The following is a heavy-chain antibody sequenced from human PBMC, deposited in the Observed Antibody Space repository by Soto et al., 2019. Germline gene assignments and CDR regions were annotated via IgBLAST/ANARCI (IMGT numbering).Heavy chain of an antibody. CDR2: TNTGCTT. V-gene: IGHV3-53*01. D-gene: IGHD1-26*01. J-gene: IGHJ6*02. CDR1: GFTVNSNY. Sequence: GGSLRLSCAASGFTVNSNYMSWVRQAPGEGLQWVSITNTGCTTYYADSVKGRFTISRDNSKNTLYLQMNSLRAEDTAVYYCAKGDGFILAVWGQGTTVTVSS. CDR3: AKGDGFILAV.